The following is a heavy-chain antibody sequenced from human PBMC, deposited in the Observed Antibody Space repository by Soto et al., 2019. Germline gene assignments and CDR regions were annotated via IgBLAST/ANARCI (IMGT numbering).Heavy chain of an antibody. V-gene: IGHV1-3*01. CDR2: INAGKGNT. CDR3: ARTSGYYFFDY. Sequence: GASVKVSCKASGYTFTNCAMHWVRQAPGQRLEWMGWINAGKGNTKYSQKFQGRVTITRDTSASTAYMELSSLRSEDTAVYYCARTSGYYFFDYWGQGTLVTVSS. CDR1: GYTFTNCA. J-gene: IGHJ4*02. D-gene: IGHD3-3*01.